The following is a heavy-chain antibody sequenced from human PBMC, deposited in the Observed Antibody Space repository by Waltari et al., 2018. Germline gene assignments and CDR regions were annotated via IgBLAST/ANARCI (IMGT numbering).Heavy chain of an antibody. CDR1: GFTFSSYG. CDR3: AKDGEAARHGYYFDY. D-gene: IGHD6-6*01. CDR2: IWYDGSKK. V-gene: IGHV3-33*06. Sequence: QVQLVESGGGVVQPGRSLRLSCAASGFTFSSYGMHWGRQAPGKGLEWVEVIWYDGSKKYYADSVKGRFTISRDNSKNTLYLKMNSLRAEDTAVYYCAKDGEAARHGYYFDYWGQGTLVTVSS. J-gene: IGHJ4*02.